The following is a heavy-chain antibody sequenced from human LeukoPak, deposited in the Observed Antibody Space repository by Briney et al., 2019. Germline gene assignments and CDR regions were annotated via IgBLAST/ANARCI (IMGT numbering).Heavy chain of an antibody. CDR2: INQDGSEE. CDR1: GFTFTTYW. Sequence: PGGSLRLSCAASGFTFTTYWMNWVRQAPGKGLEWVANINQDGSEEYYVDSVKGRFTVSRDNAKDSLYLQMNSLRAEDTAVYYCARGFDGANAFDLWGQGTMVTVSS. CDR3: ARGFDGANAFDL. V-gene: IGHV3-7*01. J-gene: IGHJ3*01.